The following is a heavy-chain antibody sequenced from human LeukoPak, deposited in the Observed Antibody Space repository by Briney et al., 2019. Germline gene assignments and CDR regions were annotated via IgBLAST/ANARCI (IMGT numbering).Heavy chain of an antibody. V-gene: IGHV4-59*02. D-gene: IGHD3-10*01. J-gene: IGHJ4*02. CDR2: IYLSGST. Sequence: SETLSLTCTVSGASVSSYYWSWIRQPPGKGLEWIAYIYLSGSTNYNPSLKSRATMSVDTSKNQFSLNLSSVTAADTAVYYCARGDYSASGGYYFDSWGQGTLVTVSS. CDR1: GASVSSYY. CDR3: ARGDYSASGGYYFDS.